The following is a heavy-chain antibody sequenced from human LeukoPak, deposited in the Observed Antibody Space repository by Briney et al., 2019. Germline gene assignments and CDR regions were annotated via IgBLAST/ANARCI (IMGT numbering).Heavy chain of an antibody. V-gene: IGHV3-64*01. Sequence: PGGSLRLSCAESGFTFSSYAMHWVRQAPGKGLEYVSAISSNGGSTYYANSVKGRFTISRDNSKNTLYLQMGSLRAEDMAVYYCARAGEMATIRGPLYYFDYWGQGTLVTVSS. D-gene: IGHD5-24*01. CDR3: ARAGEMATIRGPLYYFDY. CDR2: ISSNGGST. CDR1: GFTFSSYA. J-gene: IGHJ4*02.